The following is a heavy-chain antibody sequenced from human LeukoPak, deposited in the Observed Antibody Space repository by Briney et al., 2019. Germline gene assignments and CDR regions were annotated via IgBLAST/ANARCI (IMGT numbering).Heavy chain of an antibody. D-gene: IGHD2-2*02. CDR1: GYTFTSYA. CDR3: AREAGYCSSTSCYTGNWFDP. CDR2: IIPIFGTA. Sequence: SVKVSCMASGYTFTSYAMHWVRQAPGQGLEWMGGIIPIFGTANYAQKFRGRVTITADESTSIAYMELSTLRSEDTAVYYCAREAGYCSSTSCYTGNWFDPWGQGTLVTVSS. V-gene: IGHV1-69*13. J-gene: IGHJ5*02.